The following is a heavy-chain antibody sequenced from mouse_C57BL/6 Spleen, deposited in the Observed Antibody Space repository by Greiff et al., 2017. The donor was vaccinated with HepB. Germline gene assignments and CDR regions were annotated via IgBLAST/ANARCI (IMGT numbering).Heavy chain of an antibody. V-gene: IGHV1-64*01. CDR2: IHPNSGST. CDR1: GYTFTSYW. Sequence: VKLQESGAELVKPGASVKLSCKASGYTFTSYWMHWVKQRPGQGLEWIGMIHPNSGSTNYNEKFKSKATLTVDKSSSTAYMQLSSLTSEDSAVYYCARDDYDGYYFDYWGQGTTLTVSS. CDR3: ARDDYDGYYFDY. D-gene: IGHD2-4*01. J-gene: IGHJ2*01.